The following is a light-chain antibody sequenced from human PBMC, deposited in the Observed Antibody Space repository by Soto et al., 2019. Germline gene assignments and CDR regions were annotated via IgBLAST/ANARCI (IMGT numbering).Light chain of an antibody. CDR3: QQYISWT. CDR2: GTS. Sequence: EIGLTQSPGTLSVSPGERATLSCRASQTISSNNLAWYQQKPGQAPSLLIYGTSSRATGIPDRFSGSGSGTDFTLTISRLEPEDSAIYYCQQYISWTFGQGTKVEL. CDR1: QTISSNN. J-gene: IGKJ1*01. V-gene: IGKV3-20*01.